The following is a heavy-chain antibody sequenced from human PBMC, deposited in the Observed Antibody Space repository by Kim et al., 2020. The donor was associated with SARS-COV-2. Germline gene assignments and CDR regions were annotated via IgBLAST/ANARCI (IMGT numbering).Heavy chain of an antibody. Sequence: RFTISRDNAKNSLYLQMNSLRAEDTALYYCAKYIIEFGFLEQKIGNYFDYWGQGTLVTVSS. J-gene: IGHJ4*02. CDR3: AKYIIEFGFLEQKIGNYFDY. D-gene: IGHD3-3*01. V-gene: IGHV3-9*01.